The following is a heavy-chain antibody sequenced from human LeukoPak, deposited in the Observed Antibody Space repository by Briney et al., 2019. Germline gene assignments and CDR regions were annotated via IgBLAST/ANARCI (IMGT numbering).Heavy chain of an antibody. V-gene: IGHV3-30*04. CDR2: ISYDGSNK. Sequence: GGSLRLSCAASGFTFSSYAMHWVRQAPGKGLEWVAVISYDGSNKYYADSVKGRFTISRDNSKNTLYLQMNSLRAEDTAVYYCARDPYYYDSGGLDYWGQGTLVTVSS. CDR3: ARDPYYYDSGGLDY. CDR1: GFTFSSYA. J-gene: IGHJ4*02. D-gene: IGHD3-22*01.